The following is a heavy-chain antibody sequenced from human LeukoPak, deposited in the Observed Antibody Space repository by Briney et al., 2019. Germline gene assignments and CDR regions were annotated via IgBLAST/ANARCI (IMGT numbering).Heavy chain of an antibody. CDR3: TTDTDYYGPGSYYIYYYYYGMDV. D-gene: IGHD3-10*01. CDR1: GFTFSNAW. J-gene: IGHJ6*04. V-gene: IGHV3-15*01. Sequence: PGGSLRLSCAASGFTFSNAWMSWVRQAPGKGLEWVGRIKSKTDGGTTDYAAPVKGRFTISRDDSKNTLYLQMNSLKTEDTAVYYCTTDTDYYGPGSYYIYYYYYGMDVWGKGTTVTVSS. CDR2: IKSKTDGGTT.